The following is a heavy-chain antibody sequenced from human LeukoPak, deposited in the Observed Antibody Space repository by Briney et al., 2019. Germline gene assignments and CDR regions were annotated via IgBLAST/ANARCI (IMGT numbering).Heavy chain of an antibody. CDR3: AREYYGSSGYYNDY. CDR1: GGSIINHN. J-gene: IGHJ4*02. D-gene: IGHD3-22*01. Sequence: PSETLSLTCCVSGGSIINHNWSWIRQPPGKGLEWIGYIYSSGSTNYNPSLKSRVTISVDRSKNQFSLNLSSVTAADTAVYYCAREYYGSSGYYNDYWGQGALVTVSS. CDR2: IYSSGST. V-gene: IGHV4-59*11.